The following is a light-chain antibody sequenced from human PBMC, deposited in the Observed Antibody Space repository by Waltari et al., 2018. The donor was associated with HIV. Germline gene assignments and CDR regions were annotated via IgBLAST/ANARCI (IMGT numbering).Light chain of an antibody. CDR3: QHYDTFPYS. V-gene: IGKV1D-16*01. Sequence: DIQMTNSPPSLSASVGDTVTITWRASQGISSWLAWYQQKPGKAPKPLIYAASTLQTGVPSRFSGSGTGTHFTLTITSLQPEDFATYYCQHYDTFPYSFGQGTRLEIK. CDR2: AAS. CDR1: QGISSW. J-gene: IGKJ2*01.